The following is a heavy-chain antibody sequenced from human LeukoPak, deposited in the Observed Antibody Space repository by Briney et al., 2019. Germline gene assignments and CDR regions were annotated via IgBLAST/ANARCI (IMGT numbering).Heavy chain of an antibody. Sequence: GGSLRLSCAASGFTFSVAAMTWVRQAPGKGLEWVSLIGASGENTYYADSVRGRFTISRDNSKNTLSLQMNRLRAEDTAVYYCASNTYADYVSFDIWGQGTMVTVSS. CDR2: IGASGENT. V-gene: IGHV3-23*01. J-gene: IGHJ3*02. CDR3: ASNTYADYVSFDI. CDR1: GFTFSVAA. D-gene: IGHD2-2*01.